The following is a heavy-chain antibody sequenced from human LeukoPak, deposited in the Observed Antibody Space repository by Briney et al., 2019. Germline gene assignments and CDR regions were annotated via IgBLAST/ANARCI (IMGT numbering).Heavy chain of an antibody. J-gene: IGHJ4*02. CDR1: GFTVSSNY. V-gene: IGHV3-53*01. CDR2: IYSGGST. Sequence: PGGSLRLSCAVSGFTVSSNYMSWVRQAPGKGLEWVSVIYSGGSTYYADSVKGRFTISRDNSKNTLYLQMNSLRAEDTAVYYCARIDSNWYYFDYWGQGTLVTVSS. CDR3: ARIDSNWYYFDY. D-gene: IGHD4-11*01.